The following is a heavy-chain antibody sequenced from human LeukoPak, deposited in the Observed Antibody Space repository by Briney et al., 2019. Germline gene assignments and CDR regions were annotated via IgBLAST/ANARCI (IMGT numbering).Heavy chain of an antibody. CDR2: IYHSGST. J-gene: IGHJ6*02. Sequence: SQTLSLTCTVSGGSISSYYWSWIRQPPGKGLEWIGYIYHSGSTDYNPSLKSRVTISVDTSQNHFSLKLSSVTAADTAVYYCARSSRGTSDYYGMDVWGQGTTVTVSS. CDR1: GGSISSYY. D-gene: IGHD1-1*01. V-gene: IGHV4-59*01. CDR3: ARSSRGTSDYYGMDV.